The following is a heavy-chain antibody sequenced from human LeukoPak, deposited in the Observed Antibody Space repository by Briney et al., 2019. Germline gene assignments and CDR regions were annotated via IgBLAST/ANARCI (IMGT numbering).Heavy chain of an antibody. CDR1: GFTFSSYW. J-gene: IGHJ6*02. D-gene: IGHD3-16*01. CDR3: ARGGGLDV. Sequence: GGPLRLSCAASGFTFSSYWMNWARQAPGKGLGWVASINHNGNVNYYVDSVKGRFTISRDNAKNSLYLQMSNLRAEDTAVYFCARGGGLDVWGQGATVTVSS. V-gene: IGHV3-7*03. CDR2: INHNGNVN.